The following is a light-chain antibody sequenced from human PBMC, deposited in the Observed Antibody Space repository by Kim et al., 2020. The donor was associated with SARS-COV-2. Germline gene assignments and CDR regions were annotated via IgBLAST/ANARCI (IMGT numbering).Light chain of an antibody. J-gene: IGKJ1*01. CDR2: AGS. CDR3: QQTFTTPRT. Sequence: CREGEGVRNYLSWCQPKPRRARELLLYAGSSLQSEVPSRVSGNGSGSDFTLTISSLHPEEFATYDSQQTFTTPRTFGQGTKVDIK. V-gene: IGKV1-39*01. CDR1: EGVRNY.